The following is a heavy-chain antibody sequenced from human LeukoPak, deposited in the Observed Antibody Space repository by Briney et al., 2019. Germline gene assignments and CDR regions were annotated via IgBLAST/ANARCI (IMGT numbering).Heavy chain of an antibody. Sequence: ASVRVSCKASGYTLSGYYIHWVRQAPGQGLEWLGWINPNSGETNYAQKFQGGVTLTRDTSISTFYMEVSRLRSDDTAVYFCARYNWNDVVSALDYWGQGTLVNVSS. D-gene: IGHD1-1*01. V-gene: IGHV1-2*02. CDR1: GYTLSGYY. CDR2: INPNSGET. CDR3: ARYNWNDVVSALDY. J-gene: IGHJ4*02.